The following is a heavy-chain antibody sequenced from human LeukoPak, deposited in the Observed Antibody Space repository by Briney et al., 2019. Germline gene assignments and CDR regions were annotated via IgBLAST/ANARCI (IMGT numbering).Heavy chain of an antibody. CDR2: ISSSSTI. CDR3: ARGHGSGSYYPDY. Sequence: PGGSLRLSCAASGFTFSSYGMNWVRQAPGKGLEWVSDISSSSTIYYADSVKGRFTISRDNAKNSLYLQMNSLRAEDTAVYYCARGHGSGSYYPDYWGQGTLVTVSS. V-gene: IGHV3-48*01. D-gene: IGHD3-10*01. J-gene: IGHJ4*02. CDR1: GFTFSSYG.